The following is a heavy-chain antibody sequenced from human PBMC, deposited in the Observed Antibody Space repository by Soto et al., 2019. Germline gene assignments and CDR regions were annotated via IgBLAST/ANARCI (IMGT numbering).Heavy chain of an antibody. D-gene: IGHD3-3*01. J-gene: IGHJ4*02. CDR1: GFTFSSYG. CDR3: AKPSYDFWSGYYHPFDG. V-gene: IGHV3-33*06. CDR2: IWYDGSSK. Sequence: QVKLVESGGGVVQPGRSLRLSCAVSGFTFSSYGMHWVRQAPGKGLEWVALIWYDGSSKFYADSVKGRFTISRDNSKNTVSLEMSSLRAEDTAMYYCAKPSYDFWSGYYHPFDGWGQGTLVTVSS.